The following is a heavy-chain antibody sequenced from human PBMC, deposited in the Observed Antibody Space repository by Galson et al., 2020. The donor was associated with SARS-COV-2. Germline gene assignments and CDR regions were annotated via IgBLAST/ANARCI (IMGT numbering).Heavy chain of an antibody. D-gene: IGHD2-2*01. J-gene: IGHJ6*02. CDR3: AKDQGISTSFLYYYYGMDV. CDR2: IYSGGST. V-gene: IGHV3-23*03. Sequence: GESLKISCAASGFTFSSYAMSWVRQAPGKGLEWVSVIYSGGSTYYADSVKGRFTISRDNSKNTLYLQMNSLRAEDTAVYYCAKDQGISTSFLYYYYGMDVWGQGTTVTVSS. CDR1: GFTFSSYA.